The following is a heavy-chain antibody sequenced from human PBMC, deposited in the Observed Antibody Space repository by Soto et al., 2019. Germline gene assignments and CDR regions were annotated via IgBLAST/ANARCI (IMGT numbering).Heavy chain of an antibody. Sequence: QVQLVQSGAEVKKPGSSVKVSCKASGGTFSSYAISWVRQAPGQGLEWMGGIIAIFGTANYAQKFQGRVTITADESTSTAYMELSSLRSEDTAVYYCARSMGVVVVAATPLDAFDIWGQGTMVTVSS. J-gene: IGHJ3*02. CDR3: ARSMGVVVVAATPLDAFDI. CDR2: IIAIFGTA. V-gene: IGHV1-69*01. CDR1: GGTFSSYA. D-gene: IGHD2-15*01.